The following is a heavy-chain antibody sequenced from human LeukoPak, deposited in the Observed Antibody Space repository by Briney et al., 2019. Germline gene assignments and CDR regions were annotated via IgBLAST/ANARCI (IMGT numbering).Heavy chain of an antibody. CDR3: AKGSIAVAGTGDY. Sequence: PGGSLRLSCAASGFTFSNYAMSWVRQAPGKGLEWVSAISGSGGSTYYADSVKGRFTISRDNSKNTLYLQMNSRGAEDTAVYYCAKGSIAVAGTGDYWGQGTLVTVSS. CDR2: ISGSGGST. CDR1: GFTFSNYA. J-gene: IGHJ4*02. V-gene: IGHV3-23*01. D-gene: IGHD6-19*01.